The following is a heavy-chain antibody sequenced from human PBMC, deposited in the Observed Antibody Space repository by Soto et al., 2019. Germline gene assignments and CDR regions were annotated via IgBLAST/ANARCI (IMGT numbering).Heavy chain of an antibody. J-gene: IGHJ5*02. V-gene: IGHV3-30*18. CDR2: ISYDGSDK. CDR3: AKTSGYDYVWGSSGLDP. CDR1: GFTFSSFG. D-gene: IGHD3-16*01. Sequence: HVQLVESGGGVVQPGRSLRLSCAASGFTFSSFGMHWVRQAPDKGLQWVAVISYDGSDKYYADSVKGRFTISRDDSTNTMYLQMSSLRPVDTAVYYCAKTSGYDYVWGSSGLDPWGQGTLVTVSS.